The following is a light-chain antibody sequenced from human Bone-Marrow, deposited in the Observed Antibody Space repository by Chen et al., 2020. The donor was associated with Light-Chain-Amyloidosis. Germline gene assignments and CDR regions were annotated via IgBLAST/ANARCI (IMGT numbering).Light chain of an antibody. CDR2: GAS. CDR1: QTVNSNY. V-gene: IGKV3-20*01. Sequence: EIVLTQSPGTLSLSPGERATLTCRASQTVNSNYLAWFQQKAGQAPRLLIYGASSRATDIPAWFGGSGSGTDFTLTISRLEPEDFAVYYCQQYGSSPWAFGQGTKVEI. J-gene: IGKJ1*01. CDR3: QQYGSSPWA.